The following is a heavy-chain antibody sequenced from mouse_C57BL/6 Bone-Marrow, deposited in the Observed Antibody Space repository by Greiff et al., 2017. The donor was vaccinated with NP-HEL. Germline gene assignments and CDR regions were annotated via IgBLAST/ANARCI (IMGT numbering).Heavy chain of an antibody. V-gene: IGHV1-81*01. CDR1: GYTFTSYG. Sequence: QVQLQQSGAELARPGASVKLSCKASGYTFTSYGISWVKQRTGQGLEWIGEIYPRSGNTYYNEKFKGKATLTADKSSSTAYMELRSLTSEDSAVYFCARAGWLLGDWGQGTTLTVSS. J-gene: IGHJ2*01. CDR2: IYPRSGNT. CDR3: ARAGWLLGD. D-gene: IGHD2-3*01.